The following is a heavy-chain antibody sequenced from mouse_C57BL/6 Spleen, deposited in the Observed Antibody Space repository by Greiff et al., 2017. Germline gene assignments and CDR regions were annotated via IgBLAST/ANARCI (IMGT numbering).Heavy chain of an antibody. CDR1: GYTLTSYW. D-gene: IGHD2-4*01. V-gene: IGHV1-64*01. Sequence: QVQLQQPGAELVKPGASVKLSCKASGYTLTSYWMHWVKQRPGQGLEWIGMIHPNSGSTNYNEKFKSKSTLTVDKSSSSAYMQLSSLTSEDSAVYYCARYDDYDWFAYWGQGTLVTVSA. CDR2: IHPNSGST. J-gene: IGHJ3*01. CDR3: ARYDDYDWFAY.